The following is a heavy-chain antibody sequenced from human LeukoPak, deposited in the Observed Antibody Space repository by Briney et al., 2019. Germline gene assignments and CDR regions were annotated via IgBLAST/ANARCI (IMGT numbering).Heavy chain of an antibody. Sequence: PSETLSLTCTASGGSISSYYWNWIRQPPGKGLEWIGYVSYSGTTKYNPSLKSRVTMSVDMSKNRLSLRLTSVTAADTAVYYCARSGYSYDSAVYWNFDLWGRGTLVTVSS. CDR3: ARSGYSYDSAVYWNFDL. J-gene: IGHJ2*01. CDR2: VSYSGTT. D-gene: IGHD5-18*01. V-gene: IGHV4-59*01. CDR1: GGSISSYY.